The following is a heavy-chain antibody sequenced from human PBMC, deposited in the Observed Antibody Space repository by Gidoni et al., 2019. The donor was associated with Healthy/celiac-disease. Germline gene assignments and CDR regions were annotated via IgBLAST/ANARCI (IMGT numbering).Heavy chain of an antibody. CDR2: ISWNSGSI. J-gene: IGHJ2*01. D-gene: IGHD6-13*01. V-gene: IGHV3-9*01. CDR1: GFTFDDYA. Sequence: EVQLVESGGGLVQPGRSLRLSCAASGFTFDDYAMHWVRQAPGKGLEWVSGISWNSGSIGYADSVKGRFTISRDNAKNSLYLQMNSLRAEDTALYYCAKDRAAAKDWYFDLWGRGTLVTVSS. CDR3: AKDRAAAKDWYFDL.